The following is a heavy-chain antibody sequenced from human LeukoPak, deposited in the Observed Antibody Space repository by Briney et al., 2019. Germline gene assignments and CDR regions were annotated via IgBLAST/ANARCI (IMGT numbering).Heavy chain of an antibody. Sequence: PSETLSLTCTVSGGSISSSSYYWGWIRQPPGKGLEWIGRIYYSGSTYYNPSLKSRVTISVDTSKNQFSLKLSSVTAADTAVYYCARSSYYYDSSGYPRPYYFDYWGQGTLVTVSS. CDR2: IYYSGST. D-gene: IGHD3-22*01. CDR1: GGSISSSSYY. CDR3: ARSSYYYDSSGYPRPYYFDY. J-gene: IGHJ4*02. V-gene: IGHV4-39*01.